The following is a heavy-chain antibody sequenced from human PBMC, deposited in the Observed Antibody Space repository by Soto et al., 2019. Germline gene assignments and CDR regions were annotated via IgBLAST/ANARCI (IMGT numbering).Heavy chain of an antibody. CDR3: ARHHCTGGICYSVDH. D-gene: IGHD2-15*01. CDR1: GYTFSNYW. J-gene: IGHJ4*02. V-gene: IGHV5-51*01. Sequence: EVQLVQSGAEVKKPGESLKISCKGSGYTFSNYWIGWVRQMPGKGLEWMGNIYPGDSDARYSPSFGGQVTFSAAKSSNIVYLQWNSLKASDTAMYYCARHHCTGGICYSVDHWGQGTLVSVSS. CDR2: IYPGDSDA.